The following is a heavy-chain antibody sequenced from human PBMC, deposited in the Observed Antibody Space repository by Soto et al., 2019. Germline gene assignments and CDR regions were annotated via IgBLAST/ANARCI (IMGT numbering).Heavy chain of an antibody. V-gene: IGHV3-7*01. Sequence: LSLTCAASGFTFSSYWMSWVRQAPGKGLEWVANIKQDGSEKYYVDSVKGRFTISRDNAKNSLYLQMNSLRAEDTAVYYCARVSYYGSGSYLTYYYYYMDVWGKGTTVTVSS. D-gene: IGHD3-10*01. CDR3: ARVSYYGSGSYLTYYYYYMDV. CDR2: IKQDGSEK. J-gene: IGHJ6*03. CDR1: GFTFSSYW.